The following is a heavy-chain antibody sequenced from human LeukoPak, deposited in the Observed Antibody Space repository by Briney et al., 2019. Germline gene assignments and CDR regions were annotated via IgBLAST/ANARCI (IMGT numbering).Heavy chain of an antibody. Sequence: GGSLRLSCAASGFTFDDYAMHWVRQAPGKGLEWVSSISSGSRYIYYADSVKGRFTISRDNAKDSLYLQMNSLRAEDTAVYYCAKCSGGNCYHSDDHWGQGTLVTVSP. CDR3: AKCSGGNCYHSDDH. J-gene: IGHJ5*02. CDR1: GFTFDDYA. D-gene: IGHD2-15*01. CDR2: ISSGSRYI. V-gene: IGHV3-21*01.